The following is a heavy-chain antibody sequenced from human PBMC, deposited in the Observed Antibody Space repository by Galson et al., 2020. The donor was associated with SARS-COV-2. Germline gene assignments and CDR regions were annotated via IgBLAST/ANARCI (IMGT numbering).Heavy chain of an antibody. V-gene: IGHV3-30-3*01. J-gene: IGHJ6*02. Sequence: GGSLRLSCAGSGFTFSNYPMHWVRQAPGKGLEWVAVISYAASNKYYADPVKGRFTISRDNSKSTLYLQMNSLRADDTAIYYCASGITVFGVIPLRGGMDVWGQGTTVTVSS. CDR1: GFTFSNYP. CDR3: ASGITVFGVIPLRGGMDV. CDR2: ISYAASNK. D-gene: IGHD3-3*01.